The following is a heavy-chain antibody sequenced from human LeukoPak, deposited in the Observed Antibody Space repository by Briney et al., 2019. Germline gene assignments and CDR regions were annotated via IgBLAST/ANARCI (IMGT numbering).Heavy chain of an antibody. Sequence: SETLSLTCTVSGGSISSSSYYWGWIRQPPGKGLEWIGSIYYSGSTYYNPSLKSRVTISVDTSKNQFSLKLSSVTAADTAVYYCARVRGNYVSGKYYFDYWGQGTLVTVSS. CDR2: IYYSGST. J-gene: IGHJ4*02. CDR3: ARVRGNYVSGKYYFDY. D-gene: IGHD1-7*01. V-gene: IGHV4-39*07. CDR1: GGSISSSSYY.